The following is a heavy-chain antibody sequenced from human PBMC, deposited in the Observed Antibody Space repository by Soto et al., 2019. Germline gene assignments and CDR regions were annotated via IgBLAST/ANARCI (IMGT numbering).Heavy chain of an antibody. J-gene: IGHJ4*02. CDR1: GFTFSSYA. D-gene: IGHD2-2*01. CDR3: TRDPGHATILDY. Sequence: GGSLRLSCAASGFTFSSYAMHWFRQAPGEGLKWVAAISKDGSTGYYTDSVKGRFTISRDNSRNTLYLQMNSLRAEDTAVYYCTRDPGHATILDYWGQGTLVTVSS. V-gene: IGHV3-30-3*01. CDR2: ISKDGSTG.